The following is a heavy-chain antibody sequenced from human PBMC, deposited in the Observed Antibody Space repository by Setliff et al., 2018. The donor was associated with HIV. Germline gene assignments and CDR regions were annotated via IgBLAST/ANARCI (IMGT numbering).Heavy chain of an antibody. V-gene: IGHV1-18*04. CDR2: INAGNGNT. CDR3: ARFPNPSQIVVIMPPDY. J-gene: IGHJ4*02. D-gene: IGHD3-22*01. Sequence: ASVKVSCKASGYTFTSYYMHWVRQAPGQGLEWMGGINAGNGNTNHAQKLQGRVTMTTDTSTSTAYMELRSLRFDDTAVYYCARFPNPSQIVVIMPPDYWGQGTLVTVSS. CDR1: GYTFTSYY.